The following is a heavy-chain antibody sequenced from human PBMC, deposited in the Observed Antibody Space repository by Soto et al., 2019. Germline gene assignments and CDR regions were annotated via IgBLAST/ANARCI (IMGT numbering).Heavy chain of an antibody. CDR1: GFAFNGDA. D-gene: IGHD1-26*01. Sequence: VQLVESGGGLAQPGGSLRLSCAASGFAFNGDAMHWVRQPPGKGMEWVSGTSALGDMTRYADSVKGRFTISRDNGKNSLFLQMTTLRTEDASLYYWVQDWIGEPYGRFEHWCQGALVSVSS. V-gene: IGHV3-9*01. CDR3: VQDWIGEPYGRFEH. CDR2: TSALGDMT. J-gene: IGHJ4*02.